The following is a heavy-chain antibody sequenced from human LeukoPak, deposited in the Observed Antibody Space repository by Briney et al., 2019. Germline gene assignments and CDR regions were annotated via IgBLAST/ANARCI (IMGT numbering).Heavy chain of an antibody. CDR1: GGSISSSSYY. V-gene: IGHV4-39*07. CDR3: ARDIVREVFPVAGFDY. J-gene: IGHJ4*02. Sequence: PSETLSLTCTVSGGSISSSSYYWGWIRQPPGKGLEWIGSIYYSGSTYYNPSLKSRVTISVDTSKNQFSLKLSSVTAADTAVYYCARDIVREVFPVAGFDYWGQGTLVTVSS. D-gene: IGHD6-19*01. CDR2: IYYSGST.